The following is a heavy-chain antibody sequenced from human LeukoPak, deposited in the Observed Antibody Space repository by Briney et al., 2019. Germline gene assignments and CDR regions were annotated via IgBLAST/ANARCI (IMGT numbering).Heavy chain of an antibody. D-gene: IGHD3-16*01. CDR3: ALGGRGDPYYFDY. V-gene: IGHV1-69*05. CDR1: GGTFSSYA. CDR2: IIPIFGTA. J-gene: IGHJ4*02. Sequence: GASVKVSCKASGGTFSSYAISWVRQAPGQGLEWMGGIIPIFGTANYAQKFQGRVTITTDESTSTAYMELSSLRSEDTAVYYCALGGRGDPYYFDYWGQGTLVTVSS.